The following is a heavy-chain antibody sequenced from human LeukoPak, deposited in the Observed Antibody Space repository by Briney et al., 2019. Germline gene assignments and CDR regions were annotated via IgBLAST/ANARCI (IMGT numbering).Heavy chain of an antibody. CDR2: ISYGGSNK. D-gene: IGHD1-14*01. CDR1: GFTFSRYG. J-gene: IGHJ4*02. Sequence: GGSLRLSCAASGFTFSRYGMHWVRQAPGKGLEWVAVISYGGSNKNYADSVKGRFTISRDNSKNTLYLQMNSLRPEDAAVYYCAKGRATGTRRLDYWGQGTLVTVSS. CDR3: AKGRATGTRRLDY. V-gene: IGHV3-30*18.